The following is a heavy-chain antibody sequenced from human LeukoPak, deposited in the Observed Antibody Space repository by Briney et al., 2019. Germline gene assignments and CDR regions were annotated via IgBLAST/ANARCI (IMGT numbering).Heavy chain of an antibody. V-gene: IGHV3-30*04. CDR3: AKDGFNPSVVVVVPAAIENWFDP. CDR2: ISYDGSNK. Sequence: GGSLRLSCAASGFTFSSYAMHWVRQAPGKGLEWVAVISYDGSNKYYADSVKGRFTISRGNSKNTLYLQMNSLRAEDTAVYYCAKDGFNPSVVVVVPAAIENWFDPWGQGTLVTVSS. J-gene: IGHJ5*02. D-gene: IGHD2-2*01. CDR1: GFTFSSYA.